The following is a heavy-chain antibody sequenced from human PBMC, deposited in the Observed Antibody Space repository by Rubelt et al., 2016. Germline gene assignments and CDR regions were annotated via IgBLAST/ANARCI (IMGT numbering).Heavy chain of an antibody. D-gene: IGHD1-1*01. CDR3: ASRPYWKAPGFDY. V-gene: IGHV4-34*01. Sequence: QVQLQQWGAGLLKPSETLSLTCAVYGGSFSGYYWSWIRQPPGKGLEWIGEINHSGSTNYNPSLKRRVTISVDTSKNQFSLKLSSVTAADTAVYYCASRPYWKAPGFDYWGQGTLVTVSS. CDR1: GGSFSGYY. CDR2: INHSGST. J-gene: IGHJ4*02.